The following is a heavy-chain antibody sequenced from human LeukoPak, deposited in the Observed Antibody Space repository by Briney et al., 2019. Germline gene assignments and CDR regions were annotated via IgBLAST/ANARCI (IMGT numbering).Heavy chain of an antibody. Sequence: GGSLRLSCAASGFTFSSYSMNWVRQAPGKGLEWVSSISSSSSYIYYADSVKGRFTISRDNAKNSLYLQMNSLRAEDTAVYYCARVSSSSWYTDYWDQGTLVTVSS. CDR3: ARVSSSSWYTDY. D-gene: IGHD6-13*01. J-gene: IGHJ4*02. CDR1: GFTFSSYS. CDR2: ISSSSSYI. V-gene: IGHV3-21*01.